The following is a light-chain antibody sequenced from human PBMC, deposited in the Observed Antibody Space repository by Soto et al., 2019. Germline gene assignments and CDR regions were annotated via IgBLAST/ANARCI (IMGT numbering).Light chain of an antibody. CDR2: QSN. V-gene: IGLV1-51*02. CDR1: TSNIGNNY. CDR3: VSWDHSVSGFV. Sequence: QSVLTQPPSVSAAPGQKVTISCSGSTSNIGNNYVSWFQQLPGTAPKLIIYQSNRRPSGIPDRFSGSKSGTSATLGITGLQTGDEADYYCVSWDHSVSGFVFGTGTKVTVL. J-gene: IGLJ1*01.